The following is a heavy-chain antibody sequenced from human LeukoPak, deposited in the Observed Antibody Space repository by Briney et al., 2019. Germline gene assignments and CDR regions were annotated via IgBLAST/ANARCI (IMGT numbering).Heavy chain of an antibody. Sequence: GGSLRLSCAASGFTFSSYEMNWVRQAPGKGLEWVSYISSSGSTIYYADSVKGRFTISRDNAKNSLYLQMNSLRAEDTAVYYCTKGLRRSMVRGVVFDYWGQGILVTVSS. V-gene: IGHV3-48*03. CDR1: GFTFSSYE. J-gene: IGHJ4*02. D-gene: IGHD3-10*01. CDR2: ISSSGSTI. CDR3: TKGLRRSMVRGVVFDY.